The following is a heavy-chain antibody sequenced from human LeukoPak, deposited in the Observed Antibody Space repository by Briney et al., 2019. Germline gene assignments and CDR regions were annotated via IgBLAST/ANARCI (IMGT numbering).Heavy chain of an antibody. CDR2: IKSKTGGGTT. CDR3: PTSPGFYHTSPFDY. D-gene: IGHD3-3*01. Sequence: PGGALRLSCASSGCSFSNAWMTGLGQAPGKGVEGVGHIKSKTGGGTTDYAAPVKDRFTISRDDSKNTLFLQLNSLKTEATAVYHCPTSPGFYHTSPFDYWGQGTLVTVPS. CDR1: GCSFSNAW. J-gene: IGHJ4*02. V-gene: IGHV3-15*01.